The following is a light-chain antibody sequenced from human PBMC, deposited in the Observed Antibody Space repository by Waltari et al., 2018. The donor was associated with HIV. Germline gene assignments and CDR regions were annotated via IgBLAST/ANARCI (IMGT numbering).Light chain of an antibody. CDR3: QSYDSTLSAWV. J-gene: IGLJ3*02. Sequence: QSVLRQPPSVSGAPGQRVTISFTGSRSNIGAGYEVHRYQQLPGAAPNLLIFGYSNRASGVPDRCAGSKSGTSASLAISGLQAEDEADYYCQSYDSTLSAWVFGGWTKLTVL. V-gene: IGLV1-40*01. CDR2: GYS. CDR1: RSNIGAGYE.